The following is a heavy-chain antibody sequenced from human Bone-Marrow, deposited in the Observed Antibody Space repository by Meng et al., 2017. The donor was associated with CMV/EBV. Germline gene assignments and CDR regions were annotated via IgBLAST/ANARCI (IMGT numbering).Heavy chain of an antibody. CDR3: ARTGYYYGSGSYYKQYYFDY. V-gene: IGHV4-39*01. CDR1: GGSVSSSDYY. D-gene: IGHD3-10*01. Sequence: GSLRLSCTVSGGSVSSSDYYWGWIRQPPGKGLEWIGSIYYSGSTYYNPSLKSRVTISVDTSKNQFSLKLSSVTAADTAVYYCARTGYYYGSGSYYKQYYFDYWGQGTLVTVSS. CDR2: IYYSGST. J-gene: IGHJ4*02.